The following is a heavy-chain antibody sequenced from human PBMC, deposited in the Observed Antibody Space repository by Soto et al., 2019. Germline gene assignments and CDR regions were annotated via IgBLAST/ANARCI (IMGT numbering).Heavy chain of an antibody. J-gene: IGHJ4*02. Sequence: EVQLVESGGGLVQPGGSLILSCAASGFTFSDHYMDWVRQVPGKGLEWVGRTRNKPNSYTTEYATSVKGRFIVSRDDSKNSLYLQMNSLKTEDTAVYYCARSSGSYRYFDHWGQGTLVSVSS. CDR1: GFTFSDHY. D-gene: IGHD1-26*01. V-gene: IGHV3-72*01. CDR3: ARSSGSYRYFDH. CDR2: TRNKPNSYTT.